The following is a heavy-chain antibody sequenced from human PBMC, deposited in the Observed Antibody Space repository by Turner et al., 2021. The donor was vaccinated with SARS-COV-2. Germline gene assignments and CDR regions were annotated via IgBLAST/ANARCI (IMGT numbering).Heavy chain of an antibody. J-gene: IGHJ4*02. CDR3: ARDLRSGSCPY. CDR2: MSSSSSYI. V-gene: IGHV3-21*01. Sequence: EVQLVESGGGLVKPGGSLRLSCAASGFSFSDYSMNWVRQAPGKGLEWVASMSSSSSYIYYADSVKCRFTISRDNAKNSLYLQMNSLRAEDTAVYYCARDLRSGSCPYWGQGTLVTVSS. D-gene: IGHD1-26*01. CDR1: GFSFSDYS.